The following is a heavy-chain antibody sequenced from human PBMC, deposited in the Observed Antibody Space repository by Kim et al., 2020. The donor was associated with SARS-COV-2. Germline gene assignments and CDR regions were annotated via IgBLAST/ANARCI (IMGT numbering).Heavy chain of an antibody. J-gene: IGHJ6*02. Sequence: GGSLRLSCAASGFTFSSYGMHWVRQAPGKGLEWVAVIWYDGSNKYYADSVKGRFTISRDNSKNTLYLQMNSLRAEDTAVYYCARDAHPDYGFYYYYYGMDVWGQGTTVTVSS. CDR2: IWYDGSNK. D-gene: IGHD3-10*01. CDR3: ARDAHPDYGFYYYYYGMDV. CDR1: GFTFSSYG. V-gene: IGHV3-33*01.